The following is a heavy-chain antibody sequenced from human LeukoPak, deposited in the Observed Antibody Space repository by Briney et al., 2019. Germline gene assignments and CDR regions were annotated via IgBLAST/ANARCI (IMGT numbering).Heavy chain of an antibody. CDR1: GFTVITND. D-gene: IGHD1-14*01. CDR3: ARGVEPLAANTLAY. J-gene: IGHJ4*02. V-gene: IGHV3-53*01. CDR2: LYSDGNT. Sequence: PGGFLRLSCAASGFTVITNDMTWVRQAPGKGLEWVSVLYSDGNTKYADSVQGRFTISRDSSKNTLYLEMNSLSPDDTAVYYCARGVEPLAANTLAYWGQGTLVTVSS.